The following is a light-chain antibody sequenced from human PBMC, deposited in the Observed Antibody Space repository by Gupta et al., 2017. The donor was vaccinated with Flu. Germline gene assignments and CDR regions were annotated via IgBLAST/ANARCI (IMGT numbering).Light chain of an antibody. V-gene: IGKV3-15*01. CDR3: QQYNNWPPWT. CDR1: QSVSSN. J-gene: IGKJ1*01. CDR2: GAS. Sequence: IVMTQSPATLSVSPGERATLSCRASQSVSSNLAWYQQKPGQAPRLLIYGASTGATGIPARFSGSGSGTEFTLTISSRQSEDFAVYYCQQYNNWPPWTFGQGTKVEIK.